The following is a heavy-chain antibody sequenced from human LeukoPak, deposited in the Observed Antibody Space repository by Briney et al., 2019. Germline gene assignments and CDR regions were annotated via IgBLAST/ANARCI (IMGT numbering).Heavy chain of an antibody. D-gene: IGHD1-26*01. Sequence: NPSETLSLTCTVSGGSISSYNWSWIRQPPGKELEWIGRIYISGSSSFNPSLKSRVTMSVDTSKNRLSRKLSSGTAEYTAQDYCTRARAGYGYSGHNGGWFDPWGQGTLVTVSS. CDR1: GGSISSYN. J-gene: IGHJ5*02. CDR3: TRARAGYGYSGHNGGWFDP. CDR2: IYISGSS. V-gene: IGHV4-4*07.